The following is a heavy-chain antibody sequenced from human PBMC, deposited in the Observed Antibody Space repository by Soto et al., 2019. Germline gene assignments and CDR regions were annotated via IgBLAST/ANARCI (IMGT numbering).Heavy chain of an antibody. J-gene: IGHJ4*02. CDR2: ISYDGSNK. V-gene: IGHV3-30*18. CDR1: GFTFSSYG. D-gene: IGHD6-19*01. Sequence: QVQLVESGGGVVQPGRSLRLSCAASGFTFSSYGMHWVRQAPGKGLECVAVISYDGSNKYYADSVKGRFTISRDNSKNTLYLQMNSLRAEDTAVYYCAKDKSGGIAVADVTLFDYWGQGTLVTVSS. CDR3: AKDKSGGIAVADVTLFDY.